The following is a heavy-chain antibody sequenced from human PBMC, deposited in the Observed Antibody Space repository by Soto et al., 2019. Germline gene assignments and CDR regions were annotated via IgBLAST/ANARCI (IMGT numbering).Heavy chain of an antibody. CDR3: ARLGLNYYDSSGYFDY. CDR2: IYYSGST. J-gene: IGHJ4*02. Sequence: PSETLSLTCTVSGGSISSYYWSWIRQPPGKGLEWIGYIYYSGSTNYNPSLKSRVTISVDTSKNQFSLKLSSVTAADTAVYYCARLGLNYYDSSGYFDYWGQGTLVTVSS. V-gene: IGHV4-59*08. D-gene: IGHD3-22*01. CDR1: GGSISSYY.